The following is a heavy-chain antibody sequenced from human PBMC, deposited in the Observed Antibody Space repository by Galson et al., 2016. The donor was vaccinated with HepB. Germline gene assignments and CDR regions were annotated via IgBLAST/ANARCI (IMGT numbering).Heavy chain of an antibody. CDR2: TDSTSRYI. D-gene: IGHD2-21*02. V-gene: IGHV3-21*04. CDR1: GGSISSSYY. J-gene: IGHJ4*02. Sequence: ETLSLTCTVSGGSISSSYYWVWIRQPPGKGLEWVSSTDSTSRYIYYADSVRGRFTISRDNAQKSLYLHMSSLRAEDTAVYYCARAEDCFGDCPQKYYLDSWGRGTLVTVSS. CDR3: ARAEDCFGDCPQKYYLDS.